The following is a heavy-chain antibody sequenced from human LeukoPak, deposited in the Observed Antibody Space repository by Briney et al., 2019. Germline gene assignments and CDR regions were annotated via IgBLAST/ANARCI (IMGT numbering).Heavy chain of an antibody. Sequence: ASVKVSCKASGYTFTGYYMHWVRQAPGQGLEWMGWINPNSGGTNYAQKFQGRVTMTRDTSTSTVYMDLSSLRSEDTAVYYCARDAMSSVTTSPHYFDYWGQGTLVTVSS. V-gene: IGHV1-2*02. J-gene: IGHJ4*02. CDR3: ARDAMSSVTTSPHYFDY. D-gene: IGHD4-17*01. CDR1: GYTFTGYY. CDR2: INPNSGGT.